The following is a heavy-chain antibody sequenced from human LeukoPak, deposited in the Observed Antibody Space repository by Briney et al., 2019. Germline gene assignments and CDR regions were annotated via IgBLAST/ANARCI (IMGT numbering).Heavy chain of an antibody. V-gene: IGHV3-74*01. J-gene: IGHJ4*02. CDR3: ARADRIAAADDY. CDR2: INSDGSST. CDR1: GFTFSSYW. Sequence: GGSLRLSCAASGFTFSSYWMHWVRQAPGKGLVWVSRINSDGSSTSYADSVKGRFTISRDNAKNTLYLQMNSLRAEDTAVYYCARADRIAAADDYWGQGTLVTVSS. D-gene: IGHD6-13*01.